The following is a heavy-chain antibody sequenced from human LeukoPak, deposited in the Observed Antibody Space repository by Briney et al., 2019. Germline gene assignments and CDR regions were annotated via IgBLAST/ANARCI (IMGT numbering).Heavy chain of an antibody. J-gene: IGHJ4*02. D-gene: IGHD2-15*01. Sequence: GGSLRLSCAASGFTFSSSAMTWVRQAPGKGLEWVSAISGSDGSTYYADSVKGRFTISRDDSKNTLYLQMNSLRAEDAAVYYCAKAPVTSCRGAFCYPFDYWGQGTLVTVSS. CDR3: AKAPVTSCRGAFCYPFDY. CDR1: GFTFSSSA. V-gene: IGHV3-23*01. CDR2: ISGSDGST.